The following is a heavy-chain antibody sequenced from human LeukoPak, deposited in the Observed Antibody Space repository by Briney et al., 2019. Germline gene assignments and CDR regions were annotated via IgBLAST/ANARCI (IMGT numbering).Heavy chain of an antibody. D-gene: IGHD2-2*01. V-gene: IGHV1-24*01. CDR2: FDPEDGET. CDR1: GYTLTELS. J-gene: IGHJ6*03. CDR3: ATATTEIVVVPAATYYYYMDV. Sequence: GASVKVSCKVSGYTLTELSMHWVRQAPGKGLEWMGGFDPEDGETIYAQKFQGRVTTTEDTSTDTAYMELSSLRSEDTAVYYCATATTEIVVVPAATYYYYMDVWGKGTTVTVSS.